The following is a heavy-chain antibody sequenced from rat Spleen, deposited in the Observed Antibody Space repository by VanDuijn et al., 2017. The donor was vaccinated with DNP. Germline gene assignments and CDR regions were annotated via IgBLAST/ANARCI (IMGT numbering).Heavy chain of an antibody. D-gene: IGHD5-1*01. J-gene: IGHJ2*01. Sequence: QVQLKESGPGLVQPSQTLSLTCTVSGFSLTNYHVHWVRQPPGKGLEWMGVMLSAGDTSYNSVLKPRLSISRDTSKSQVFLKVNRLKAEDTATYYCARGSDWEGLDYWGQGVTVTVSP. CDR3: ARGSDWEGLDY. V-gene: IGHV2-32*01. CDR1: GFSLTNYH. CDR2: MLSAGDT.